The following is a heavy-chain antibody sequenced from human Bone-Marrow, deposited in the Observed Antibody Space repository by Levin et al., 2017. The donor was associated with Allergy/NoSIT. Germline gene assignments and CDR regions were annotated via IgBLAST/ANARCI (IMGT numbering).Heavy chain of an antibody. D-gene: IGHD2/OR15-2a*01. CDR2: IRRRAYGGTS. J-gene: IGHJ6*03. V-gene: IGHV3-49*03. CDR3: ARGGGDRASLEYHSHFYMDV. Sequence: PGESLKISCSASGFGIRDYSLTWFRQAPGEGLEWVGLIRRRAYGGTSIFAASVKGRFSISRDDSENIAFLQLNNLKIEDTAVYYCARGGGDRASLEYHSHFYMDVWGKGTTVIVSS. CDR1: GFGIRDYS.